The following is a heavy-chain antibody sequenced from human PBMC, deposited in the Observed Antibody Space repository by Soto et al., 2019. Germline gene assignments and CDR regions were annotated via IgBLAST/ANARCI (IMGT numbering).Heavy chain of an antibody. CDR2: IIGSGGNS. D-gene: IGHD2-2*01. V-gene: IGHV3-23*01. J-gene: IGHJ6*03. CDR1: GFTFSSYA. CDR3: AKFTDQYYLYYYIDV. Sequence: EVQLLESGGGLVQPGGSLRLTCAASGFTFSSYAMSWVSQAPGKGLEWVSAIIGSGGNSYNLDSVNGRFTVSRDNSKKTLFLQMNSLRAEDTAVYYCAKFTDQYYLYYYIDVWGKGTTVTVSS.